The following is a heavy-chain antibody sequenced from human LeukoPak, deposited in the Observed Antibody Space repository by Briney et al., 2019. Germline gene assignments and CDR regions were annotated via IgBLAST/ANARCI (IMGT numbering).Heavy chain of an antibody. V-gene: IGHV3-48*02. D-gene: IGHD2/OR15-2a*01. CDR1: GFTFSSYN. CDR2: ITSGGSTI. CDR3: ALLYDSQTKIDC. J-gene: IGHJ4*02. Sequence: PGGSLRLSCAASGFTFSSYNMNWVRQAPGKGLEWVSYITSGGSTIYYADSVKGRFTISRDNAKNSLYLQMNSLRDEDTAVYYCALLYDSQTKIDCWGQGTLVTVSS.